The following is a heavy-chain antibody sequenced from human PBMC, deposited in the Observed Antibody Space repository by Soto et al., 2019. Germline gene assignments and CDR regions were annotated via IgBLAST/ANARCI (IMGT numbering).Heavy chain of an antibody. Sequence: QVQLQQWGAGLLKPSETLSLTCAVYGGSFSGYYWNWIRQPPGKGLEWIGEINHSGSTNYNPSLKSRITISVDTSKNQFSLKLSSVTAADTAVYYCASGYGRNFDYWGQGTLVTVSS. V-gene: IGHV4-34*01. CDR2: INHSGST. CDR3: ASGYGRNFDY. J-gene: IGHJ4*02. CDR1: GGSFSGYY. D-gene: IGHD3-10*01.